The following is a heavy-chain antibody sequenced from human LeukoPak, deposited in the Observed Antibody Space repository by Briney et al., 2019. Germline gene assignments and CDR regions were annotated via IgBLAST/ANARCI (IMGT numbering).Heavy chain of an antibody. V-gene: IGHV4-39*07. CDR2: IYYSGSI. D-gene: IGHD3-16*01. J-gene: IGHJ5*02. Sequence: SENLSLTCTVSGGSISSSSYYWGWIRQPPGKGLEWIGSIYYSGSIYYNPSLKSRVTISVDTSKNQFSLKLSSVTAADTAVYYCAREGKGEQPYNWFDPGGQGTLVTVSS. CDR3: AREGKGEQPYNWFDP. CDR1: GGSISSSSYY.